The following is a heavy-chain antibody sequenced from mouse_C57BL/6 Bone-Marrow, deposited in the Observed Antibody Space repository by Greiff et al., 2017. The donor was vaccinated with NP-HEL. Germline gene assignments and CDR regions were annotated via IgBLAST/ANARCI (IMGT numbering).Heavy chain of an antibody. V-gene: IGHV5-4*01. J-gene: IGHJ4*01. D-gene: IGHD3-3*01. CDR1: GFTFSSYA. CDR3: ARDRAFFYAMDY. Sequence: DVQLVESGGGLVKPGGSLKLSCAASGFTFSSYAMSWVRQTPEKRLEWVATISDGGSYTYYPDNVKGRFTISRDNAKNNLYLQMSHLKSEDTAMYYCARDRAFFYAMDYWGQGTSVTVSS. CDR2: ISDGGSYT.